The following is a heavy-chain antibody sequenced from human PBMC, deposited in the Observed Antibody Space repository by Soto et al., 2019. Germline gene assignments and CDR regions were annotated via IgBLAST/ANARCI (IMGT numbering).Heavy chain of an antibody. J-gene: IGHJ4*02. CDR3: AKEGITMIVVVPYYFDY. V-gene: IGHV3-23*01. D-gene: IGHD3-22*01. CDR2: ISGSGGST. CDR1: GFTFSSYA. Sequence: GSLRLSCAASGFTFSSYAMSWVRQAPGKGLEWVSAISGSGGSTYYADSVKGRFTISRDNSKNTLYLQMNSLRAEDTAVYYCAKEGITMIVVVPYYFDYWGQGTLVTVSS.